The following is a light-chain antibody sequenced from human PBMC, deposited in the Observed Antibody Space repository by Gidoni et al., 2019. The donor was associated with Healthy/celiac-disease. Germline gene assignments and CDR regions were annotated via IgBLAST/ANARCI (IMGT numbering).Light chain of an antibody. CDR3: QQFNSYPFT. J-gene: IGKJ3*01. CDR1: QGISSA. V-gene: IGKV1-13*02. CDR2: DAS. Sequence: AIQLTQSPSSLSASVGDRVTITCRASQGISSALAWYQQKSGKAPKLLIYDASSLESGVPSRFSGSGSGTDFTLTISSLQPEDFATYYCQQFNSYPFTFGPGTKWISN.